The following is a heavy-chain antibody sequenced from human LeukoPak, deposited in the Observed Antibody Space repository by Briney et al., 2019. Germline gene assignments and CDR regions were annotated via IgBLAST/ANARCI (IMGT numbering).Heavy chain of an antibody. CDR2: ISYDGSNK. D-gene: IGHD5-18*01. CDR1: GFTFSTYW. V-gene: IGHV3-30*03. CDR3: ARDRGIQLWFSGSAFDY. Sequence: GGSLRLSCSASGFTFSTYWMSWVRQAPGKGLEWVAVISYDGSNKYYADSVKGRFTISRDNSKNTLYLQMNSLRAEDTAVYYCARDRGIQLWFSGSAFDYWGQGTLVTVSS. J-gene: IGHJ4*02.